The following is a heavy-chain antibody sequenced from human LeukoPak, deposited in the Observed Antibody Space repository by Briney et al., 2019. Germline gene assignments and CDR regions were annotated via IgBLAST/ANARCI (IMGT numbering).Heavy chain of an antibody. CDR3: ARTYYYYMDV. CDR2: IYHSGST. V-gene: IGHV4-4*01. CDR1: GFTFSRYSM. J-gene: IGHJ6*03. Sequence: GSLRLSCAASGFTFSRYSMNWVRQSPGKGLEWIGEIYHSGSTNYNPSLLSRVTISVDKSKNQFSLKLNSVTAADTAVYFCARTYYYYMDVWGKGTTVTVS.